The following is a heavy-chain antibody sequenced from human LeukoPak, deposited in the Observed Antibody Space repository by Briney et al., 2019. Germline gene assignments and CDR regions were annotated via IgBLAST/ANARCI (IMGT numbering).Heavy chain of an antibody. J-gene: IGHJ4*02. CDR3: AISPGGGSFDY. V-gene: IGHV3-48*01. CDR2: ISSSSSTI. Sequence: GGSLRLSCAASGFTFSSYSMNWVRQAPGKGLEWVSYISSSSSTIYYADSVKGRFTISRDNAKNSLYLQMNSLRAEDTAVYYCAISPGGGSFDYWGQGTLVTVSS. D-gene: IGHD3-10*01. CDR1: GFTFSSYS.